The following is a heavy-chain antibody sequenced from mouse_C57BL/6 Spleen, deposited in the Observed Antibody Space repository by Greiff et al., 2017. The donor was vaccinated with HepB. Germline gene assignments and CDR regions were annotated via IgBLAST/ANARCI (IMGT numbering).Heavy chain of an antibody. J-gene: IGHJ2*01. D-gene: IGHD1-1*01. CDR3: ARFYYYGSSSYYFDY. V-gene: IGHV3-6*01. CDR1: GYSITSGYY. CDR2: ISYDGSN. Sequence: ESGPGLVKPSQSLSLTCSVTGYSITSGYYWNWIRQFPGNKLEWMGYISYDGSNNYNPSLKNRISITRDTSKNQFFLKLNSVTTEDTATYYCARFYYYGSSSYYFDYWGQGTTLTVSS.